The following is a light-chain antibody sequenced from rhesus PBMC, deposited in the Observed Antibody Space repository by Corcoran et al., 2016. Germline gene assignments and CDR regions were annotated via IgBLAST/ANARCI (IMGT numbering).Light chain of an antibody. V-gene: IGKV1-74*01. J-gene: IGKJ4*01. Sequence: DIQMTQSPSSLSASVGDRVTITCRASENVNHYLPWYQQKPGKAPKVLIYKASTLESGVPSRFGGSGSGTDFTLTISSLQPEDFATYYCQHSYGTPLTFGGGTKVELK. CDR3: QHSYGTPLT. CDR2: KAS. CDR1: ENVNHY.